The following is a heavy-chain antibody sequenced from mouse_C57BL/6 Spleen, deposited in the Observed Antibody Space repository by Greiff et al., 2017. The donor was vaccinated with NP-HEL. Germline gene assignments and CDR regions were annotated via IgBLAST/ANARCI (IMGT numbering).Heavy chain of an antibody. CDR3: ARYREYYGSSLYAMDY. V-gene: IGHV7-3*01. CDR1: GFTFTDYY. J-gene: IGHJ4*01. CDR2: IRNKANGYTT. D-gene: IGHD1-1*01. Sequence: EVMLVESGGGLVQPGGSLSLSCAASGFTFTDYYMSWVRQPPGKALEWLGFIRNKANGYTTEYSASVKGRFTISRDNSQSILYLQMNALRAEDSATYYGARYREYYGSSLYAMDYWGQGTSVTVSS.